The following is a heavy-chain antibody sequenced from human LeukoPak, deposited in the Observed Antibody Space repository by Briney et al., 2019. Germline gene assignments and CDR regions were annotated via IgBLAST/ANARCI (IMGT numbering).Heavy chain of an antibody. CDR3: ARATYSSGWRLYSYHDAFDI. J-gene: IGHJ3*02. D-gene: IGHD6-19*01. Sequence: GGSLRLSCAASGFTFSSYEMNWVRQAPGKGLEWVSYISSSGSTIYYADSVKGRFTISRDNAKNSLYLQMNSLRAEDTAVYYCARATYSSGWRLYSYHDAFDIWGQGTMVTVSS. CDR1: GFTFSSYE. V-gene: IGHV3-48*03. CDR2: ISSSGSTI.